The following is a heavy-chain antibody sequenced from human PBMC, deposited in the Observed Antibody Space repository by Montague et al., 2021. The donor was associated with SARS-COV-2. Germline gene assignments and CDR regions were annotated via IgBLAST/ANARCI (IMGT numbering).Heavy chain of an antibody. CDR1: GGSISSSNYY. CDR2: IYDSGSA. CDR3: ARRGRKLLPVATTIGGFDI. J-gene: IGHJ3*02. V-gene: IGHV4-39*02. Sequence: SETLSPSCTVSGGSISSSNYYWDWIRQPPGKGLEWIGSIYDSGSAYYNPSLKSRVTISVDTSKYHFSLKLSSVTAADTAVYYCARRGRKLLPVATTIGGFDIWGQGTMVTVSS. D-gene: IGHD5-12*01.